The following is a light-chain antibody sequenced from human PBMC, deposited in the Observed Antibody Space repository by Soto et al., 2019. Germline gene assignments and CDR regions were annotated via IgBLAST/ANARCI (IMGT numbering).Light chain of an antibody. Sequence: DVQMTQSPSSLSASVGDRVTLTCRASQGITNYLAWYQQKPGKVPRLLIYGASTWQSGVPSRFSGSGSGTYFTLTIDSLQPEDVATYYCQKYNSAHSYSFGQGTKVEIK. J-gene: IGKJ1*01. V-gene: IGKV1-27*01. CDR2: GAS. CDR1: QGITNY. CDR3: QKYNSAHSYS.